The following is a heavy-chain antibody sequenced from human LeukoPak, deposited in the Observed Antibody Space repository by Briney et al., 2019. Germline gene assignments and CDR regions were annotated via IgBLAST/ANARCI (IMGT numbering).Heavy chain of an antibody. J-gene: IGHJ4*02. Sequence: LETLSLTCTVSGGSISSDYWSWIRQPPGKGLEWIGYIYYSGSTNYNPSLKSRVTISVDTSKNQFSLELSSVTAADTAVYYCARRPYGGNFDYWGQGTLVSVSS. V-gene: IGHV4-59*08. CDR1: GGSISSDY. D-gene: IGHD3-16*01. CDR2: IYYSGST. CDR3: ARRPYGGNFDY.